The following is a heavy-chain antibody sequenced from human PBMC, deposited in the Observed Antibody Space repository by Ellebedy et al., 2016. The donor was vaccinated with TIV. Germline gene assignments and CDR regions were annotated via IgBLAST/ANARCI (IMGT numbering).Heavy chain of an antibody. CDR3: ARNRTTSWYRLYNWFDP. V-gene: IGHV1-18*01. CDR2: ISAYNGNT. D-gene: IGHD6-13*01. CDR1: GYTFTSYG. Sequence: AASVKVSCKASGYTFTSYGISWVRQAPGQGLEWMGWISAYNGNTNYAQKLQGRVTMTTDTSTSTAYMELRSLRSDDTAVYYCARNRTTSWYRLYNWFDPWGQGTLVTVSS. J-gene: IGHJ5*02.